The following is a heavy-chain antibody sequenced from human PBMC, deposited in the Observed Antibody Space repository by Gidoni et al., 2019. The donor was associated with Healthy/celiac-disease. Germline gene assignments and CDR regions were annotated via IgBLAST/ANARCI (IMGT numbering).Heavy chain of an antibody. CDR3: AKRTPYCSGGSCPFFY. CDR1: GFTFSSYA. CDR2: ISGSGGRT. Sequence: VQLVESGGGLVQPGGSLRLSCAASGFTFSSYAMGWVRQATGKGLEWGSAISGSGGRTYYADSVKGRFTISRDNSKNTLYLQMNSLRAEDTAVDYCAKRTPYCSGGSCPFFYWGQGTLVTVSS. D-gene: IGHD2-15*01. V-gene: IGHV3-23*04. J-gene: IGHJ4*02.